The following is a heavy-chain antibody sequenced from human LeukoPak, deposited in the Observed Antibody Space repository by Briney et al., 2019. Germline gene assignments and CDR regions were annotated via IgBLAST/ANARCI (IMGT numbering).Heavy chain of an antibody. CDR3: AKSWSGDQDYFDS. V-gene: IGHV3-30*18. CDR2: VSYVGSNI. CDR1: GFTFTNYA. J-gene: IGHJ4*02. Sequence: GGSLRLSCAASGFTFTNYAMHWVRQAPGKGLEWVAVVSYVGSNIFYADSVKGRFTISRDNSKNTLYLQMSSLRAEDTAVYYCAKSWSGDQDYFDSWGQGTLVTVPS. D-gene: IGHD4-17*01.